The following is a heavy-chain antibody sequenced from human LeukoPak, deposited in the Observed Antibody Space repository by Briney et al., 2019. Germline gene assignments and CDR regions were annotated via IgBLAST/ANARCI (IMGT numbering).Heavy chain of an antibody. CDR1: GGSFSGYY. J-gene: IGHJ6*02. CDR3: ARGDVVAPPYYYGMDV. V-gene: IGHV4-34*01. CDR2: INHSGST. D-gene: IGHD2-2*01. Sequence: SETLSLTCAVYGGSFSGYYWSWIPQPPGKGLEWIGEINHSGSTNYNPSLKSRVTISVDTSKNQFSLKLSSVTAADTAVYYCARGDVVAPPYYYGMDVWGQGTTVTVSS.